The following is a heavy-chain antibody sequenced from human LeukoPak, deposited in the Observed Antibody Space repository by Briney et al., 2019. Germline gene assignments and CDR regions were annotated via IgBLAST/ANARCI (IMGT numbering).Heavy chain of an antibody. CDR3: AKGTKIAVAGTPFDY. V-gene: IGHV1-18*03. Sequence: ASVKVSCKASGYTFTSYGISWVRQAPGQGLEWMGWISAYNGNTNYAQKLQGRVTMTTDTSTSTAYMELRSLRSDDMAVYYCAKGTKIAVAGTPFDYWGQGTLVTVSS. D-gene: IGHD6-19*01. CDR2: ISAYNGNT. CDR1: GYTFTSYG. J-gene: IGHJ4*02.